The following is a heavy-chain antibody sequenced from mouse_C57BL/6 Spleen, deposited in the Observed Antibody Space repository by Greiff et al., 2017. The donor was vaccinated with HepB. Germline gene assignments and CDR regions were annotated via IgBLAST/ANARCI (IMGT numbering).Heavy chain of an antibody. Sequence: QVQLQQPGAELVKPGASVKMSCKASGYTFTSYWITWVKQRPGQGLEWIGDIYPDSGSTNYNEKFKSKATLTVDKSSSTAYMQLSSLTSEDSAVYYGAGVSVIRRRWYFDVWGTGTTVTVSS. D-gene: IGHD2-12*01. CDR1: GYTFTSYW. CDR3: AGVSVIRRRWYFDV. CDR2: IYPDSGST. J-gene: IGHJ1*03. V-gene: IGHV1-55*01.